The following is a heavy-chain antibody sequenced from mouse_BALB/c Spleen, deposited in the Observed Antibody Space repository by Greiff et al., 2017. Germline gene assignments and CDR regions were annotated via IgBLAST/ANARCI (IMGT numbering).Heavy chain of an antibody. CDR1: GFSLTSYG. Sequence: QVQLKESGPGLVQPSQSLSITCTVSGFSLTSYGVHWVRQSPGKGLEWLGVIWSGGSTDYNAAFISRLSISKDNSKSQVFFKMNSLQADDTAIYYCGRRRDGNFYYAMDYWGQGTSVTVSS. CDR2: IWSGGST. V-gene: IGHV2-4-1*01. CDR3: GRRRDGNFYYAMDY. J-gene: IGHJ4*01. D-gene: IGHD2-1*01.